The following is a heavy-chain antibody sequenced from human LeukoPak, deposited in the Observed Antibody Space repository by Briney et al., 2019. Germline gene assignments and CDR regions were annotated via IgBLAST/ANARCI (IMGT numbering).Heavy chain of an antibody. V-gene: IGHV1-18*01. Sequence: GASVKVSCKASGYTFTSYGISWVRQAPGQGLEWMGWISAYNGNTNSAQKIQGRVTMTTDTSTSTAYMELRSLRSDDTAVYYCAKWGKYSSSWKHHFDYWGKGTLVTVSS. CDR2: ISAYNGNT. CDR3: AKWGKYSSSWKHHFDY. J-gene: IGHJ4*02. CDR1: GYTFTSYG. D-gene: IGHD6-13*01.